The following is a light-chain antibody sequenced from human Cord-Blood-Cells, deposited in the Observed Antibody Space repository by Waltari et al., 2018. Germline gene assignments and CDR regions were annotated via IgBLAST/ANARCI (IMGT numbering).Light chain of an antibody. CDR1: QSISSY. CDR2: AGS. CDR3: QQGSNWHPWT. J-gene: IGKJ1*01. Sequence: DIQMTQPPSSLSASGGDRVTITCRASQSISSYLNWYQQKPGKAPKLLIYAGSSLQCGVPSRFSGSGSGKEFTLTISSLQPADVAVYYGQQGSNWHPWTFGQGTKVESK. V-gene: IGKV1-39*01.